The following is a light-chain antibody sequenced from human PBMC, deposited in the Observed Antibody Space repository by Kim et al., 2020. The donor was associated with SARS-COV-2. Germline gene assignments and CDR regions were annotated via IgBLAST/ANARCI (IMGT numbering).Light chain of an antibody. Sequence: SVSPGQTASITCSGDKLGDKYACWYQQKPGQSPVLVIYQDSKRPSGIPERFSGSNSGNTATLTISGTQAMDEADYYCQAWHSSTYVFGTGTKVTVL. V-gene: IGLV3-1*01. J-gene: IGLJ1*01. CDR2: QDS. CDR3: QAWHSSTYV. CDR1: KLGDKY.